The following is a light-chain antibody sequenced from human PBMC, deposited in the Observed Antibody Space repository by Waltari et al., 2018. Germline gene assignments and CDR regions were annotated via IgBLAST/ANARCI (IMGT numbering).Light chain of an antibody. V-gene: IGLV2-18*02. CDR2: DVS. Sequence: QAALTQPPSVSKSLGQSVTISCTGTSSDGGGYNDVSWYQQHPGTAPRLLIYDVSKRPSGVSDRFSGSKSGNTASLTISGLQAEDEADYYCCSHRSGTTFVFGSGTKLTVL. J-gene: IGLJ6*01. CDR3: CSHRSGTTFV. CDR1: SSDGGGYND.